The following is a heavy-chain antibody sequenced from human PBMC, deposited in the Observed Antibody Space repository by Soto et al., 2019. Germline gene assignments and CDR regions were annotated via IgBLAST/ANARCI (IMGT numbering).Heavy chain of an antibody. V-gene: IGHV5-51*01. CDR2: IYPGDSDT. J-gene: IGHJ3*02. CDR1: GYSFTSYW. CDR3: ASNFLTGDPTDAFDI. Sequence: GESLKISCKGSGYSFTSYWIGWVRQMPGKGLEWMGIIYPGDSDTRYSPSFQGQVTISADKSISTVYLQWSSLKASDTAMYYCASNFLTGDPTDAFDIWGQGTMVTVSS. D-gene: IGHD3-9*01.